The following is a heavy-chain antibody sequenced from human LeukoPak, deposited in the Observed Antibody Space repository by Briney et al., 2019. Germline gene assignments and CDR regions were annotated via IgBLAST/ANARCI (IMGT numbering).Heavy chain of an antibody. D-gene: IGHD1-26*01. J-gene: IGHJ4*02. V-gene: IGHV4-39*07. CDR3: ARERSGSYSGFDY. CDR1: GGSISSSSNY. CDR2: IYYSGST. Sequence: PSETLSLTCTVSGGSISSSSNYWGWIRQPPGKGLEWIGSIYYSGSTYYNPSLKSRITISVDTSKNQFSLKLSSVTAADTAVYYCARERSGSYSGFDYWGQGTLVTVSS.